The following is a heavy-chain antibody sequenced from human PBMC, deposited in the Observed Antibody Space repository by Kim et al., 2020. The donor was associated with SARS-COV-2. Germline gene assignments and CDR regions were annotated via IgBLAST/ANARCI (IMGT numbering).Heavy chain of an antibody. CDR1: GFTFRRSW. CDR2: SSGDGSST. CDR3: TRSFLEHDVYDI. V-gene: IGHV3-74*01. J-gene: IGHJ3*02. D-gene: IGHD3-3*01. Sequence: GGSLRLSCEASGFTFRRSWMHWVRQVPGQGLVWVSRSSGDGSSTSYADAVKGRFTVSRDSAKNTVYLQMNSLRADDTAIYYCTRSFLEHDVYDIWGQGTMVTVSS.